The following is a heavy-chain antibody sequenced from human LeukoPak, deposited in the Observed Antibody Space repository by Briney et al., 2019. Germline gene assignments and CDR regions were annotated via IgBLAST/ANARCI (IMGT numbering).Heavy chain of an antibody. J-gene: IGHJ6*02. V-gene: IGHV4-59*12. CDR2: IYHTGST. CDR1: GGSISSYY. Sequence: SETLSLTCTVSGGSISSYYWSWIRQPPGKGLEWIGYIYHTGSTYYNPSLKSRVTISVDRSKNQFSLKLSSVTAADTAVYYCAGEYYSGVYGMDVWGQGTTVTVSS. CDR3: AGEYYSGVYGMDV. D-gene: IGHD3-16*01.